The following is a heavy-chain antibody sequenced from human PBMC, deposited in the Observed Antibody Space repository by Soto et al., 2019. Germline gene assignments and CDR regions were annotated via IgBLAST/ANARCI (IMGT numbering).Heavy chain of an antibody. D-gene: IGHD3-10*01. Sequence: SQTLSLTCAVYGGSFSGYYWSWIRQPPGKGLEWIGEINHSGSTNYNPSLKSRVTISVDTSKNQFSLKLSSVTAADTAVYYCARGRFGRAFDIWGQGTMVTVS. CDR2: INHSGST. J-gene: IGHJ3*02. V-gene: IGHV4-34*01. CDR3: ARGRFGRAFDI. CDR1: GGSFSGYY.